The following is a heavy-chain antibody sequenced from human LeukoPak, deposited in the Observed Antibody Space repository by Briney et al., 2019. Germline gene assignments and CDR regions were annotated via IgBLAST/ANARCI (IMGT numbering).Heavy chain of an antibody. CDR3: ARGGYSSGYYVLDY. CDR1: GFTFSSYS. J-gene: IGHJ4*02. V-gene: IGHV3-21*01. Sequence: PGGSLRLSCAASGFTFSSYSMNWVRQAPGKGLEWVSSISSSSSYIYYADPVKGRFTISRDNAKNSLYLQMHSLRAEDTAVYYCARGGYSSGYYVLDYWGQGTLVTVSS. CDR2: ISSSSSYI. D-gene: IGHD3-22*01.